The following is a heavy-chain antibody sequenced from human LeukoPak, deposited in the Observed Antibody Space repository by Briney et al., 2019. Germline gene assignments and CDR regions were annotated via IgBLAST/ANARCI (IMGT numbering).Heavy chain of an antibody. CDR3: ARESITGDRDFDY. CDR1: GFSFGSYS. V-gene: IGHV3-48*01. Sequence: PGGSLRLSCAASGFSFGSYSMNWVRQAPGRGLEWISYVSSGSRTIFYADSVKGRFTISRDNAKNSLYLLMSGLRADDTAVYYCARESITGDRDFDYWGQGTLITVSS. J-gene: IGHJ4*02. CDR2: VSSGSRTI. D-gene: IGHD7-27*01.